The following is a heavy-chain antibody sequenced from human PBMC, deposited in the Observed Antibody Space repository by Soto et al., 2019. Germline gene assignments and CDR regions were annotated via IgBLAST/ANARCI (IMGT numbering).Heavy chain of an antibody. D-gene: IGHD3-10*01. Sequence: VSVXVSCKASGYTFTIYAMHWVRQAPGQRLEWMGWINAGNGNTKYSQKFQGRVTITRDTSASTAYMELSSLRYEDTAVYYCARARGVIFHGLDTWGQGTLVTVSS. V-gene: IGHV1-3*01. J-gene: IGHJ5*02. CDR1: GYTFTIYA. CDR2: INAGNGNT. CDR3: ARARGVIFHGLDT.